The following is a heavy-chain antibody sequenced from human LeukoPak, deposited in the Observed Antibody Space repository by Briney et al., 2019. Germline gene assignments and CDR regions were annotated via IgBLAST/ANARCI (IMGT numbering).Heavy chain of an antibody. V-gene: IGHV3-9*01. J-gene: IGHJ4*02. Sequence: PGRSLRLSCAASGFTFDDYAMHWVRQAPGKGLEWVSGISWNSGSIGYADSVKGRFTISRDNAKNSLYLQMNSLRAEDTALYYCAKASGGDSSSWQDFDYWGQGTLVTVSS. CDR2: ISWNSGSI. CDR3: AKASGGDSSSWQDFDY. D-gene: IGHD6-13*01. CDR1: GFTFDDYA.